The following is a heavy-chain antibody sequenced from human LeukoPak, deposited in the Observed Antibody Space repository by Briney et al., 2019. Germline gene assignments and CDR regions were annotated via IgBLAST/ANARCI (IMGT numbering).Heavy chain of an antibody. Sequence: ASVKVSCKASGYIFTSYYMHWVRQAPGQGLEWMGWINPNSGGTNYAQKFQGRVTMTRDTSINSAYMELSRLRSDDTAVYYCARVLGGFSYFEYWGQGTLVTVSS. CDR3: ARVLGGFSYFEY. CDR2: INPNSGGT. J-gene: IGHJ4*02. CDR1: GYIFTSYY. D-gene: IGHD5-12*01. V-gene: IGHV1-2*02.